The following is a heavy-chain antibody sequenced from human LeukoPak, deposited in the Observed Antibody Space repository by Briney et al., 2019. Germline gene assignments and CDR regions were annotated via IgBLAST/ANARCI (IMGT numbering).Heavy chain of an antibody. CDR1: GFTFSSYA. CDR3: AKQLYCSGGSCYGMDV. CDR2: ISGSGGST. V-gene: IGHV3-23*01. J-gene: IGHJ6*02. D-gene: IGHD2-15*01. Sequence: GGSLRLSCAASGFTFSSYAMSWVRQAPGKELEWVSGISGSGGSTYYADAVKGRFSISRDNSKSTLYLQMNSLRAEDTAVYYCAKQLYCSGGSCYGMDVWGQETTVTVSS.